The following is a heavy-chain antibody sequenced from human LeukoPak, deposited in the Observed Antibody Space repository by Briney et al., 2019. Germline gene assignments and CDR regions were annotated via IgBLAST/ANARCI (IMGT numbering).Heavy chain of an antibody. CDR3: AKGLYGGNFDY. D-gene: IGHD1-26*01. V-gene: IGHV3-30-3*01. CDR2: ISYDGSNK. Sequence: SGGSLRLSCAASGFTFSSYAMHWVRQAPGKGLEWVAVISYDGSNKYYADSVKGRFTISRDNSKNTLYLQMNSLRAEDTAVYYCAKGLYGGNFDYWGQGTLVTVSS. J-gene: IGHJ4*02. CDR1: GFTFSSYA.